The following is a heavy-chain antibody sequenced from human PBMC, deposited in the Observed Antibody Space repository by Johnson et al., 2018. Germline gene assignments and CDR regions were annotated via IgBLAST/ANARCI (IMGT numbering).Heavy chain of an antibody. D-gene: IGHD3-22*01. V-gene: IGHV4-34*01. CDR1: GGSFSGSY. J-gene: IGHJ3*02. CDR3: ARVAYYYGSSGYYPYDAFDI. CDR2: INHSGST. Sequence: QVQLQQWGAGLLKPSETLSLTCAVYGGSFSGSYWSWIRQPPGKGLEWIGEINHSGSTNYNPSLKSRVTISVDTSKNQFSLKLVSVTAADTAVYYCARVAYYYGSSGYYPYDAFDIWGQGTMVTVSS.